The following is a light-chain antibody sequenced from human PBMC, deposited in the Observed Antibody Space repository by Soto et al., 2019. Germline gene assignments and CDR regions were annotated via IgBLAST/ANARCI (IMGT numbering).Light chain of an antibody. J-gene: IGLJ2*01. CDR1: GSTIGAGYD. CDR2: DNT. CDR3: QSYDSSLSVV. Sequence: QSVLTQPPSVSGAPGQRVTISCTGSGSTIGAGYDVHWYQQLPGTAPRLLIYDNTNRPSGVPDRFSGSNSGTSASLAISGLQAEDEADYYCQSYDSSLSVVFGGGTKLTVL. V-gene: IGLV1-40*01.